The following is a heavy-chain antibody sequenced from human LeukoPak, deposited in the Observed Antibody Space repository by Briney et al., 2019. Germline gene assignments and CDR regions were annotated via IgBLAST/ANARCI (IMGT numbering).Heavy chain of an antibody. CDR1: GFTFNSYG. CDR2: ILNDGSNK. V-gene: IGHV3-30*18. D-gene: IGHD6-19*01. Sequence: PGGSLRLSCAVSGFTFNSYGMHWVRQAPGKGLEWVAVILNDGSNKYYVDSVKGRFTISRDNSKNTLYLQMNSLGVEDTAVYYCAKDQNSGWYYFDYWGQGTLVTVSS. J-gene: IGHJ4*02. CDR3: AKDQNSGWYYFDY.